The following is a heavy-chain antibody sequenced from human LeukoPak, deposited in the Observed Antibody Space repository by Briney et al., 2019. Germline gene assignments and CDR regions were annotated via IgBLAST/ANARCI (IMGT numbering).Heavy chain of an antibody. J-gene: IGHJ4*02. D-gene: IGHD3-9*01. Sequence: GGSLRLSCAASGFTFSSYSMNWVRQAPGKGLEWVSSISSSSSYIYYADSVKGRFTIPRDNAKNSLYLQMNSLRAEDTAVYYCARDILTGYYIVVDYWGQGTLVTVSS. CDR2: ISSSSSYI. CDR1: GFTFSSYS. CDR3: ARDILTGYYIVVDY. V-gene: IGHV3-21*01.